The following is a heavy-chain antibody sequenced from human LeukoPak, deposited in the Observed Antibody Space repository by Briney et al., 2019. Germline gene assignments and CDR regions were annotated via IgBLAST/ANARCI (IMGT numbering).Heavy chain of an antibody. D-gene: IGHD3-16*02. CDR3: AKDFGRAIDYVGGSYRYPSLGY. Sequence: PGGSLRLSCAASGFTFSSYAMSWVRQAPGKGLEWVSAISGSGGSTYYADSVKGRFTISRDNSKNMLYLQMNSLRAEDTAVYYCAKDFGRAIDYVGGSYRYPSLGYWGQGTLVTVSS. V-gene: IGHV3-23*01. CDR2: ISGSGGST. J-gene: IGHJ4*02. CDR1: GFTFSSYA.